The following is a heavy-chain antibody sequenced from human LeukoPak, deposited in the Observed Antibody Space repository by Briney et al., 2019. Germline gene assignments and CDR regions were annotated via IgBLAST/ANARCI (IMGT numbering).Heavy chain of an antibody. V-gene: IGHV3-74*01. D-gene: IGHD4/OR15-4a*01. Sequence: PGGSLRLSCAASGFTFSSYWMHWVRQGPGKGLVWVSRIKTDGTTTNYADSMKGQFTISRDNAKNTLYLQMNGLTVEDTAVYYCARASPQRYGDFDIWGQGTMVSVSS. J-gene: IGHJ3*02. CDR3: ARASPQRYGDFDI. CDR2: IKTDGTTT. CDR1: GFTFSSYW.